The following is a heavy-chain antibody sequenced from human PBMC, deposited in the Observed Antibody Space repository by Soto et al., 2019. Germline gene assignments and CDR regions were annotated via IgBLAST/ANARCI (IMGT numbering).Heavy chain of an antibody. D-gene: IGHD3-9*01. Sequence: SDTLSLTCAVSGVSLSNRNWWAWVRQAPGKGLEWIGEIDHSGSTNYNPSLNSRVTISLDRSKNQFSLKLSSVAAADTAVYYCARGIFYAFDIWGQGTMVTVSS. J-gene: IGHJ3*02. V-gene: IGHV4-4*02. CDR3: ARGIFYAFDI. CDR1: GVSLSNRNW. CDR2: IDHSGST.